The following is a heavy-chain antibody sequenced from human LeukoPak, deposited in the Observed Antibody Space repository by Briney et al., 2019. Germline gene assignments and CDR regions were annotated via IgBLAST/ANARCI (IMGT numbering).Heavy chain of an antibody. V-gene: IGHV3-7*01. CDR1: GFTLSTYW. Sequence: AGGSLRLSCAASGFTLSTYWMTWVRQAPGKGLEWVANIKQDGSEKYYVDSVKGRFTISRDNAKKLLYLQMNSLRVEDTAVYYCARDRGSSGRLGRFDNWGQGTLVTVSP. J-gene: IGHJ4*02. CDR2: IKQDGSEK. D-gene: IGHD6-19*01. CDR3: ARDRGSSGRLGRFDN.